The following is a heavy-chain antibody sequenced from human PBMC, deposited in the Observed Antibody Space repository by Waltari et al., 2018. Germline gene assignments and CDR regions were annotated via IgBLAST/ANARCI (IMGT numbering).Heavy chain of an antibody. J-gene: IGHJ5*02. V-gene: IGHV1-2*02. CDR1: GYTFTGYY. D-gene: IGHD4-17*01. CDR2: INPTRGVT. CDR3: ARAVGDYGWFDP. Sequence: QVQLVQSGAEVKKPGASVKVSCKASGYTFTGYYMHWVRQAPGQGLEWRGCINPTRGVTNYAQKVEGRVTMTSGTSISAAYMGRSRLRSDDTPVDYCARAVGDYGWFDPWGQGPLVTVSS.